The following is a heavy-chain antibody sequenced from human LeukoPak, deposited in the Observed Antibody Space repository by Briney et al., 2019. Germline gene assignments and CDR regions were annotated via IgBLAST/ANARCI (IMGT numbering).Heavy chain of an antibody. J-gene: IGHJ6*03. CDR3: ARDSYVSSSLYYYYYYMDV. CDR1: GYTFTSYG. CDR2: ISAYNGNT. Sequence: ASVKVSCKASGYTFTSYGISWVRQAPGQGLESMGWISAYNGNTNYAQKLQGRVTMTTDTSTSTAYMELRSLRSDDTAVYYCARDSYVSSSLYYYYYYMDVWGKGTTVTVSS. V-gene: IGHV1-18*01. D-gene: IGHD6-6*01.